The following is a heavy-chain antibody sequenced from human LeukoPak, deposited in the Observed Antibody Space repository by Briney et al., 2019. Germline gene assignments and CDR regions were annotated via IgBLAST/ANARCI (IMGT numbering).Heavy chain of an antibody. J-gene: IGHJ4*02. CDR3: ARETYSGSYYEVWSAVFYFDY. CDR1: GGSISSSSYY. V-gene: IGHV4-39*07. CDR2: IYYSGST. D-gene: IGHD1-26*01. Sequence: PSETLSLTCTVSGGSISSSSYYWGWIRQPPGKGLEWIGSIYYSGSTYYNPSLKSRVTMSVDTSKNQFSLKLSSVTAADTAVYYCARETYSGSYYEVWSAVFYFDYWGQGTLVTVSS.